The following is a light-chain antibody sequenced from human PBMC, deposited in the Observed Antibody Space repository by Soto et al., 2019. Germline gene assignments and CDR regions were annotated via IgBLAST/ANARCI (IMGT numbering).Light chain of an antibody. V-gene: IGKV3-11*01. CDR3: QQRSNWPPYT. Sequence: EIVLTQSPATLSLSPGERATLSCRASQSVSSYLAWYQQKPGQAPRPLIYDASNRATGIPARFSGSGSGTDFTLTISGLEPEDFAVYYCQQRSNWPPYTFGQGTKLEIK. CDR2: DAS. CDR1: QSVSSY. J-gene: IGKJ2*01.